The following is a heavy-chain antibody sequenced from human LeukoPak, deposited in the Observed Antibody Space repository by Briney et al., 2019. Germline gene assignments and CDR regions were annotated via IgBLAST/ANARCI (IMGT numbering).Heavy chain of an antibody. CDR1: GFTFSSYE. D-gene: IGHD3-9*01. CDR2: IRTKTYGGTT. V-gene: IGHV3-49*04. Sequence: PGGSLRLSCAASGFTFSSYEMNWVRQAPGKGLEWVGFIRTKTYGGTTEYAASVKGRFTISRDDSKSIAYLQMNSLQSEDTAVYFCTRSTPRYYDILAGDLDYWGQGTLVTVSS. CDR3: TRSTPRYYDILAGDLDY. J-gene: IGHJ4*02.